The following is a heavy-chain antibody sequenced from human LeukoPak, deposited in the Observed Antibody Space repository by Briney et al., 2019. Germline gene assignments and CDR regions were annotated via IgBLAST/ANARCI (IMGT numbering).Heavy chain of an antibody. CDR1: GGSISSGSYY. CDR2: IYTSGST. J-gene: IGHJ5*02. Sequence: SETLSLTCTVSGGSISSGSYYWSWIRQPAGKGLEWIGRIYTSGSTNYNPSLKSRVTISVDTSKNQFSLKLSSVTAADTAVYYCARGNDFWSGYYSGNWFDPWGQGTLVTVSS. D-gene: IGHD3-3*01. V-gene: IGHV4-61*02. CDR3: ARGNDFWSGYYSGNWFDP.